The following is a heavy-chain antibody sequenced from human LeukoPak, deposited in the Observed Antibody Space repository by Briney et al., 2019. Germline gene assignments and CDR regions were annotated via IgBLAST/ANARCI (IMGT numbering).Heavy chain of an antibody. CDR1: GFTLSSYG. D-gene: IGHD2-15*01. Sequence: PGRSLRLSCAASGFTLSSYGMHWVRQAPGKGLEWLAVISYDGSNKYYADSVKGRFTISRDNSKNTLYLQMNSLRAEDTAVYYCALSGYGSGGVDYWGQGTLVTVSS. CDR3: ALSGYGSGGVDY. CDR2: ISYDGSNK. J-gene: IGHJ4*02. V-gene: IGHV3-30*03.